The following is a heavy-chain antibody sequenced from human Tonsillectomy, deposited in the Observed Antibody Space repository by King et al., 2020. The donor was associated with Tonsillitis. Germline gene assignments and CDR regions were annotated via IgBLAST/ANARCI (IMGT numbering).Heavy chain of an antibody. CDR3: AGDLDSSGYYAFDP. D-gene: IGHD3-22*01. CDR2: INPSDGST. J-gene: IGHJ5*02. V-gene: IGHV1-46*03. CDR1: GYTFTSSY. Sequence: VQLVESGAEVKKPGASVKVSCKASGYTFTSSYMHWVRQAPGQGLEWMGIINPSDGSTTYAQKIQGRVTMTRDTSTSTVYMELSSLRTEDTAVYYCAGDLDSSGYYAFDPWGQGTLVTVSS.